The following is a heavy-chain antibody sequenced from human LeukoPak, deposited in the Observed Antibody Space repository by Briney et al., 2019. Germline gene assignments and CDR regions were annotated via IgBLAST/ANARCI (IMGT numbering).Heavy chain of an antibody. CDR3: AKDGDTPGGVDY. D-gene: IGHD2-2*02. J-gene: IGHJ4*02. CDR1: GFTFSSYS. CDR2: ISSSSSYI. V-gene: IGHV3-21*01. Sequence: GGSLRLSCAASGFTFSSYSMNWVRQAPGKGLEWVSSISSSSSYIYYADSVKGRFTISRDNAKNSLYLQMNSLRAEDTAVYYCAKDGDTPGGVDYWGQGTLVTVSS.